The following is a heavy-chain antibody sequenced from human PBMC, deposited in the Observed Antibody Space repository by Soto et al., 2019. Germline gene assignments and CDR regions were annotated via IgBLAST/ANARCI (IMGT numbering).Heavy chain of an antibody. CDR3: ARGLLGYCSGGSRSYYYGMEV. V-gene: IGHV3-74*01. CDR1: VCSFSSYL. J-gene: IGHJ6*04. CDR2: INSDGSST. Sequence: VGSLRLSCSSSVCSFSSYLIHWFLQAPVKWLLWVSPINSDGSSTSYADSVKGRFTISRDNAKNTLYLQMNSLGAEDTAVYYCARGLLGYCSGGSRSYYYGMEVRGKGNPVSVSS. D-gene: IGHD2-15*01.